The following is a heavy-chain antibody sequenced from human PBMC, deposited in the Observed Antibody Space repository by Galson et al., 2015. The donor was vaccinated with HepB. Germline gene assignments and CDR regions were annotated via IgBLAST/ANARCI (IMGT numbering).Heavy chain of an antibody. V-gene: IGHV3-11*06. CDR3: ARDLRSSSGYYYMYYFDY. Sequence: SLRLSCAASGFTFSDYYISRIRQAPGKGLEWVSYISSSSSYTNYADSVKGRFTISRDNAKNSLYLQMNSLRAEDTAVYYCARDLRSSSGYYYMYYFDYWGQGTLVTVSS. D-gene: IGHD3-22*01. CDR1: GFTFSDYY. J-gene: IGHJ4*02. CDR2: ISSSSSYT.